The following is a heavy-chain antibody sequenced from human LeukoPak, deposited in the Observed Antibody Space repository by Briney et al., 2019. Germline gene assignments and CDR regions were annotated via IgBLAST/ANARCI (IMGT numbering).Heavy chain of an antibody. J-gene: IGHJ4*02. CDR1: GYSFSTYW. D-gene: IGHD5-12*01. CDR3: ARGGYSGYEFDC. Sequence: GESLKISCRASGYSFSTYWIGWVRQMPGKGLGWMGVIYPSDSDTRYSPSFQGQVTISADKSISTAYLQWSSLKASDTAMYYCARGGYSGYEFDCWGQGTLVTVSS. CDR2: IYPSDSDT. V-gene: IGHV5-51*01.